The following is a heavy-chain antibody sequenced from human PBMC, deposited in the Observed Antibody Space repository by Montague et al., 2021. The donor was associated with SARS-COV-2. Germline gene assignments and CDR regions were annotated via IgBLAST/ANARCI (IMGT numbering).Heavy chain of an antibody. D-gene: IGHD3-10*01. CDR2: INHNGNT. J-gene: IGHJ4*02. V-gene: IGHV4-34*01. Sequence: SETLSLTCTVSGGSFTGYYWGWIRQSPGRGLEWIGEINHNGNTEYNPSLKRRVTISVDKSRIHFSLRLTSVTAADTAVYYCARRLYNYGSGTYRDWGQGTLVTVSS. CDR1: GGSFTGYY. CDR3: ARRLYNYGSGTYRD.